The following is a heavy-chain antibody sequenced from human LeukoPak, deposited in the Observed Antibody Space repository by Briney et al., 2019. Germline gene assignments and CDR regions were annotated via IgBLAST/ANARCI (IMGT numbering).Heavy chain of an antibody. V-gene: IGHV1-69*05. CDR3: ARGKVYDFWSGYSDYFDY. CDR2: IIPIFGTA. J-gene: IGHJ4*02. CDR1: GGTFSSYA. D-gene: IGHD3-3*01. Sequence: ASVKVSFKASGGTFSSYAVSWVRQAPGQGLEWMGGIIPIFGTANYAQKFQGRVTITTDESTSTAYMELGSLRSEDTAVYYCARGKVYDFWSGYSDYFDYWGQGTLVTVSS.